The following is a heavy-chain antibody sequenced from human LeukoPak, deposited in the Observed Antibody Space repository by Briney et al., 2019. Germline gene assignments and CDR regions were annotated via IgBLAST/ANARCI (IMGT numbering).Heavy chain of an antibody. Sequence: KPSETLSLTCTVSGGSISSYYWSWIRQPPGKGLEWIGYIYYSGSTNYNPSLKSRVTISVDTSKNQFSLKLSSVTAADTAVYYCARLNIHMVRGVTFDYWGQGTLVTVSS. CDR2: IYYSGST. CDR3: ARLNIHMVRGVTFDY. CDR1: GGSISSYY. V-gene: IGHV4-59*01. D-gene: IGHD3-10*01. J-gene: IGHJ4*02.